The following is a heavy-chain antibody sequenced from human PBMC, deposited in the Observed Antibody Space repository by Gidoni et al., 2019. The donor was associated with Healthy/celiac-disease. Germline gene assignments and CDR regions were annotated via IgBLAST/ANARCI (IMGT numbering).Heavy chain of an antibody. CDR1: GFTFSDYY. CDR2: ISSSGSTI. J-gene: IGHJ6*02. Sequence: QVQLVESGGGLVKPGGSLRLSCAASGFTFSDYYMSWIRQAPGKGLEWVSYISSSGSTIYYADSGKGRFTISRDNAKNSLYLQMNSLRAEDTAVYYCATETAGSGSYYFHSGMDVWGQGTTVTVSS. CDR3: ATETAGSGSYYFHSGMDV. D-gene: IGHD1-26*01. V-gene: IGHV3-11*01.